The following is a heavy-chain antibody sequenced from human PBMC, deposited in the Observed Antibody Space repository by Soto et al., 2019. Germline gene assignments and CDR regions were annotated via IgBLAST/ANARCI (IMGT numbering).Heavy chain of an antibody. J-gene: IGHJ6*03. V-gene: IGHV3-23*01. D-gene: IGHD3-3*01. CDR2: ISGSGGST. Sequence: PGGSLRLSCAASGFTFSSYAMSWVRQAPGKGLEWVSAISGSGGSTYYADSVKGRFAISRDNSKNTLYLQMNSLRAEDTAVYYCAKADEYYDFWSGPMDVWGKGTTVTVSS. CDR1: GFTFSSYA. CDR3: AKADEYYDFWSGPMDV.